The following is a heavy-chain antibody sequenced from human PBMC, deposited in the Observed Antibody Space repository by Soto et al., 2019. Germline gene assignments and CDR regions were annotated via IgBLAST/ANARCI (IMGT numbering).Heavy chain of an antibody. V-gene: IGHV1-2*04. CDR2: INPNSGGT. J-gene: IGHJ4*02. CDR3: AREATGTTQAFDY. D-gene: IGHD1-7*01. Sequence: ASVKVSCKASGYTFTGYYMHWVRQAPGQGLEWMGWINPNSGGTNYAQKFQGWVTMTRDLSISTAYMELSRLRSDDTAVYYCAREATGTTQAFDYWGQGTLVTVSS. CDR1: GYTFTGYY.